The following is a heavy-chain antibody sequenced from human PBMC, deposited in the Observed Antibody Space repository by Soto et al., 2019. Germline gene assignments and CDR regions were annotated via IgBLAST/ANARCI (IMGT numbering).Heavy chain of an antibody. J-gene: IGHJ5*02. Sequence: QVQLVQSGAEVKKPGASVKVSCKVSGYTLTELSMHWVRQAPGKGLEWMGGFDPEDGETIYAQKFQGRGTMTEDTSTDTAYMELSSLRSEDTAVYYCATDRRIVGATTWGWGWFDPWGQGTLVTVSS. D-gene: IGHD1-26*01. CDR3: ATDRRIVGATTWGWGWFDP. CDR2: FDPEDGET. V-gene: IGHV1-24*01. CDR1: GYTLTELS.